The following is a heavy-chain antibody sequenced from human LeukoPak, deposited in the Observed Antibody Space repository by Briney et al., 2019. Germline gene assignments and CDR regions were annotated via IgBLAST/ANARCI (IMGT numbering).Heavy chain of an antibody. D-gene: IGHD6-19*01. CDR2: ISGSGGST. V-gene: IGHV3-23*01. J-gene: IGHJ4*02. CDR1: GFTFSSCA. Sequence: GGSLRLSCAASGFTFSSCAMSWVRQAPGKGLEWVSVISGSGGSTYYADSVKGRFTISRDNSKNTLYLQMNSLGAEDTAVYYCAKGRYSSGWDYFDYWGQGTLVTVSS. CDR3: AKGRYSSGWDYFDY.